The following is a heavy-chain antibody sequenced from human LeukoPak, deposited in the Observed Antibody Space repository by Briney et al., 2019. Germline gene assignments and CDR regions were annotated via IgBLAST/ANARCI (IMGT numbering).Heavy chain of an antibody. CDR1: GYTFTSYG. CDR3: ARDGARYDFWSGYYCWFDP. V-gene: IGHV1-18*01. CDR2: ISAYNGNT. Sequence: ASVKVSCKASGYTFTSYGISWVRQAPGQGLEWMGWISAYNGNTNYAQKLQGRVTMTTDKSTSTAYMELRSLRSDDTAVYYCARDGARYDFWSGYYCWFDPWGQGTLVTVSS. J-gene: IGHJ5*02. D-gene: IGHD3-3*01.